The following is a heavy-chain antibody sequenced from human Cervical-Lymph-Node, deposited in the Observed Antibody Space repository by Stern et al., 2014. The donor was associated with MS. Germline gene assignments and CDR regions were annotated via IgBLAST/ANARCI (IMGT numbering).Heavy chain of an antibody. D-gene: IGHD4-17*01. CDR3: ARDYGDYAFDY. Sequence: VQLVESGAEVKKPGESLKISCKGSGYSFTANWIAWVRQMPGKGPEWMGIIYPGDSDTRDSPSFQGQVTISADKSISTAYLQWSSLKASDTAMYYCARDYGDYAFDYWGQGTLVTVSS. V-gene: IGHV5-51*01. CDR2: IYPGDSDT. J-gene: IGHJ4*02. CDR1: GYSFTANW.